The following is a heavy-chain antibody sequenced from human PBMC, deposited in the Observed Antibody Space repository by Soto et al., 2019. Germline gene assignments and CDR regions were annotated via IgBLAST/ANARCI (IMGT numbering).Heavy chain of an antibody. CDR2: ITKTGRST. J-gene: IGHJ3*02. CDR1: GFSFSNYG. Sequence: EVQLLESGGGLVQPGGSLRLSCATSGFSFSNYGMNWVRQAPGKGLEWVSGITKTGRSTFIADSVRGRFTISRDNSKNIMYLQMNSMRVDDTALYYCTKVGDAYAFAFDKLVQGTMVTVTS. CDR3: TKVGDAYAFAFDK. D-gene: IGHD1-26*01. V-gene: IGHV3-23*01.